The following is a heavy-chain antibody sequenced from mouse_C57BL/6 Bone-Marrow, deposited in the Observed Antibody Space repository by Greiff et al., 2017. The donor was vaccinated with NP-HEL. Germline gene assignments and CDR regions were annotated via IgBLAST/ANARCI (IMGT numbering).Heavy chain of an antibody. CDR2: ISDGGSYT. J-gene: IGHJ3*01. D-gene: IGHD1-1*01. CDR3: AREAFLR. Sequence: EVMLVESGGGLVKPGGSLKLSCAASGFTFSSYAMSWVRQTPEKRLEWVATISDGGSYTYYPDNVKGRFTISRDNAKNNLYLQMSHLKSEDTAMYYCAREAFLRWGQGTLVTVSA. CDR1: GFTFSSYA. V-gene: IGHV5-4*01.